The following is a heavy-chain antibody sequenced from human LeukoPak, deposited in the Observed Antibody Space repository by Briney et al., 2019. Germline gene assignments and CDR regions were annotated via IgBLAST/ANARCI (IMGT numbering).Heavy chain of an antibody. CDR1: GYTFTSYG. J-gene: IGHJ5*02. Sequence: ASVKVSCKASGYTFTSYGISWVRQAPGQGLEWMGWISAYNGNTNYAQKLQGRVTMTTNTSTSTAYMELRSLRSDDTAVCYCARGRGTTPNNWFDPWGQGTLVTVSS. V-gene: IGHV1-18*01. D-gene: IGHD4-17*01. CDR3: ARGRGTTPNNWFDP. CDR2: ISAYNGNT.